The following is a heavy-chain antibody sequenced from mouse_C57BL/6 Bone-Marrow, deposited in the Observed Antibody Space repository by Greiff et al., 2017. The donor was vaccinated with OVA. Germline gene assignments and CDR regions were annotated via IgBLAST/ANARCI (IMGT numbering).Heavy chain of an antibody. CDR3: ARGNYDYDYAMDY. J-gene: IGHJ4*01. CDR2: IYPGGGYT. V-gene: IGHV1-63*01. D-gene: IGHD2-4*01. Sequence: VQLQQSGAELVRPGTSVKMSCKASGYTFTNYWIGWAKQRPGHGLEWIGDIYPGGGYTNYNEQFKGKATLTADKSSSTAYMQFSSLTSEDSAIYYCARGNYDYDYAMDYWGQGTSVTVSS. CDR1: GYTFTNYW.